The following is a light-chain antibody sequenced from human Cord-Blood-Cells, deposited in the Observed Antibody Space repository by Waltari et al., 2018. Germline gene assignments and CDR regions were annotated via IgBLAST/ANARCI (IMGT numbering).Light chain of an antibody. Sequence: EIVMTQSPATLSVSPGERATLSCRASQMVSSNLAWYQQKPGQAPRLLIYGASTRATGSPARFSGSGSGTEFTLTISSLQSEDFAVYYCQQYNNWPPYSFGQGTKLEIK. V-gene: IGKV3-15*01. CDR2: GAS. CDR1: QMVSSN. J-gene: IGKJ2*03. CDR3: QQYNNWPPYS.